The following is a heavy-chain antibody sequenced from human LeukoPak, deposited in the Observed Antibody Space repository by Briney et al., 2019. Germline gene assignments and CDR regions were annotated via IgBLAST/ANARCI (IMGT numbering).Heavy chain of an antibody. CDR3: AREESRLAIHALHP. CDR1: GLSFSTGG. Sequence: QPGGSLRLSCTASGLSFSTGGMHWVRQAPGKGLEWLAFIQYDGSSKYFTDSVKGRFTISRDNSKNTLYLQMNTLRLEDTAVYYCAREESRLAIHALHPWGQGTLVTVSA. CDR2: IQYDGSSK. D-gene: IGHD2-21*01. V-gene: IGHV3-30*02. J-gene: IGHJ5*02.